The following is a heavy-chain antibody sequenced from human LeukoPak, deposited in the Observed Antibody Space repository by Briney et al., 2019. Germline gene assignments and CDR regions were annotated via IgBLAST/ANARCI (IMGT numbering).Heavy chain of an antibody. V-gene: IGHV3-30*04. D-gene: IGHD4-11*01. CDR3: ARDLGQYYFDY. CDR2: ISYDGSNK. CDR1: GFTFSSYA. Sequence: PGRSPRLSCAASGFTFSSYAMHWVRQAPGKGLEWVAVISYDGSNKYYADSVKGRFTISRDNSKNTLYLQMNSLRAEDTAVYYCARDLGQYYFDYWGQGTLVTVSS. J-gene: IGHJ4*02.